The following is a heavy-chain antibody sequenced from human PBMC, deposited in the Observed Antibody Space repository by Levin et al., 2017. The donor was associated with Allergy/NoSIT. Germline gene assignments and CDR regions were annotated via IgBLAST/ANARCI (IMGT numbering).Heavy chain of an antibody. Sequence: KISCKASGGTFSSYAISWVRQAPGQGLEWMGGIIPIFGTANYAQKFQGRVTITADKSTSTAYMELSSLRSEDTAVYYCARDRHDYSNYGYWFDPWGQGTLVTVSS. D-gene: IGHD4-11*01. V-gene: IGHV1-69*06. CDR1: GGTFSSYA. CDR2: IIPIFGTA. CDR3: ARDRHDYSNYGYWFDP. J-gene: IGHJ5*02.